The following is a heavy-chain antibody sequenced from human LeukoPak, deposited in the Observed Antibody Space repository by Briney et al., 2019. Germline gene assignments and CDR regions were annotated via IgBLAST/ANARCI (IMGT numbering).Heavy chain of an antibody. CDR2: IYSGGGT. V-gene: IGHV3-66*01. Sequence: GGSLRLSCAASGFTVSSNYMSWVRQAPGKGLEWVSVIYSGGGTYYADSVKGRFTISRDNSKNTLYLQMNSLRAEDTAVYYCARVPSIAVAGYDYWGQGTLVTVSS. J-gene: IGHJ4*02. D-gene: IGHD6-19*01. CDR1: GFTVSSNY. CDR3: ARVPSIAVAGYDY.